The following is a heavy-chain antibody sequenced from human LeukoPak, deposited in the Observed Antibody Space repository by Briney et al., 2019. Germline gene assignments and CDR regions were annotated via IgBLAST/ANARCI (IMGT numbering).Heavy chain of an antibody. V-gene: IGHV4-59*08. J-gene: IGHJ4*02. D-gene: IGHD6-19*01. CDR2: IYYSGST. Sequence: SETLSLTCTVSGGSISSYYWSWIRQPPGKGLEWIGYIYYSGSTNYNPSLKSRVTISVDTSKNQFSLKLSSVTAADTAVYYCARRGYSSGWSVDYWGQGTLVTVSS. CDR3: ARRGYSSGWSVDY. CDR1: GGSISSYY.